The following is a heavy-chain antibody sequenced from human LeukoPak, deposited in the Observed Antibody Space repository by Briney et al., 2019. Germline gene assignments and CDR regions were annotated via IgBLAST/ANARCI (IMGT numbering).Heavy chain of an antibody. D-gene: IGHD3-22*01. Sequence: GESLKISCKGSGYSFTSYWIGWVRQMPGKGLEWMGIIYPGDSDTRYSPSFQGQVTISADKSISTAYLQWSSLKASDTAMYYCARDVTYYYDSSGYYSAFDIWGQGTMVTVSS. V-gene: IGHV5-51*01. J-gene: IGHJ3*02. CDR2: IYPGDSDT. CDR1: GYSFTSYW. CDR3: ARDVTYYYDSSGYYSAFDI.